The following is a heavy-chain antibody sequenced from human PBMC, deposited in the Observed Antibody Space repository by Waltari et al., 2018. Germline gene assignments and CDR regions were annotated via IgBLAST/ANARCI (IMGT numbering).Heavy chain of an antibody. V-gene: IGHV4-39*07. CDR1: GGSISSSSYS. CDR2: IYYSGST. D-gene: IGHD6-19*01. J-gene: IGHJ4*02. CDR3: ARVVAVAGNPWGY. Sequence: QLQLQESGPGLVKPSETLSLTCTVSGGSISSSSYSWGWIRQPPGKGLEWIGSIYYSGSTYYNPSLKSRVTISVDTSKNQFSLKLSSVTAADTAVYYCARVVAVAGNPWGYWGQGTLVTVSS.